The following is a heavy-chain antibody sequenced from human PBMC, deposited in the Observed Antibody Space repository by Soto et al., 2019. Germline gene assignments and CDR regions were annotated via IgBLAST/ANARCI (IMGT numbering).Heavy chain of an antibody. J-gene: IGHJ4*02. V-gene: IGHV3-7*03. CDR3: VTGYHSDY. Sequence: GGSLRLSCAASGISTSFYWMGWVRQAPGRGLEWVASIKKDGTEKYYMDSLKGRFTISRDNALNSLYLQMNSLRAEDTAVYFCVTGYHSDYWGQG. CDR2: IKKDGTEK. D-gene: IGHD5-18*01. CDR1: GISTSFYW.